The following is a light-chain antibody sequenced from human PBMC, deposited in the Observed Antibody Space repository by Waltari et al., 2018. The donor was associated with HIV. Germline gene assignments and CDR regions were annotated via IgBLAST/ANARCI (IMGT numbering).Light chain of an antibody. V-gene: IGKV4-1*01. Sequence: DIVMTKSQDSLAVYLGERATINCKSSQRVLYSSNNKNYLAWYQQKPGQSPKLLIYWASTRESGVPDRFSGSGSGTDFTLTISSLQAEDVAVYYCLQYYSTPRTFGQGTKVEIK. CDR2: WAS. CDR3: LQYYSTPRT. CDR1: QRVLYSSNNKNY. J-gene: IGKJ1*01.